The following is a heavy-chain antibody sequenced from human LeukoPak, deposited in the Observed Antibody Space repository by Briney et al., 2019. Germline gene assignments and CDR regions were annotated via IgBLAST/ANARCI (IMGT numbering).Heavy chain of an antibody. CDR3: ARSPWGIAAAEDY. CDR2: TSSNGGST. V-gene: IGHV3-64*01. J-gene: IGHJ4*02. D-gene: IGHD6-13*01. CDR1: GFTFSSYA. Sequence: GGSLRLSCAASGFTFSSYAMHWVRQAPGKGLEYVSATSSNGGSTYYANSVKGRFTISRDNSKNTLYLQMGSLRAEDVAVYYCARSPWGIAAAEDYWGQGTLVTVSS.